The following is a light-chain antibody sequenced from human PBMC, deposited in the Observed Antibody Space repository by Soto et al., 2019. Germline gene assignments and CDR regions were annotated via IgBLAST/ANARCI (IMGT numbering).Light chain of an antibody. CDR3: QQYVSSVT. J-gene: IGKJ1*01. CDR1: QSVDSSF. CDR2: GAS. Sequence: EIVLTQSPGSLSLSPGERATLSCRASQSVDSSFFAWYQQKPGQARRLLIYGASNRATGIPDRFSGSGSGTDFTLTISRLEPEDFAVYYCQQYVSSVTFGQGTKVEIK. V-gene: IGKV3-20*01.